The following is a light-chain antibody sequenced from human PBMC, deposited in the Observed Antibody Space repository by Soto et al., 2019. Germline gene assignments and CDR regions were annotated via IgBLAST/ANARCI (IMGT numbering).Light chain of an antibody. CDR2: EVS. Sequence: QSVLTQPASVSGSPGQSITISCTGNSSDGGGYNYVSWYQQHPGKAPKLMIYEVSNRPSGVSNRFSGSKSGNTASLTISGLQAEDEADYSCSSYTRSSTRVFGGGTTLTVL. V-gene: IGLV2-14*01. CDR1: SSDGGGYNY. CDR3: SSYTRSSTRV. J-gene: IGLJ2*01.